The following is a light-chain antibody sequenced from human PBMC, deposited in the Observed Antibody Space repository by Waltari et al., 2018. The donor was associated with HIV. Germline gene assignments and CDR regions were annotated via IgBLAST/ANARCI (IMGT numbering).Light chain of an antibody. CDR2: GAS. J-gene: IGKJ4*01. Sequence: EIVMTPSPSMLSVYPGERATLSCRASQGVNSKLAWYQQKPGQAPRLVIYGASTRATGIPARFSGSGSLTDFTLTISRLQTEDFAIYYCQQYNNWPLTFGGGTRVEIK. CDR1: QGVNSK. CDR3: QQYNNWPLT. V-gene: IGKV3-15*01.